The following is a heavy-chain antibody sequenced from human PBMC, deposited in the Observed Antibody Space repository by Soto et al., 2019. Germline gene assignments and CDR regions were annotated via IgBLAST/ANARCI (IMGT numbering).Heavy chain of an antibody. J-gene: IGHJ6*02. V-gene: IGHV4-34*01. D-gene: IGHD3-3*01. Sequence: SETLSLTCAVYGGSFSGYYWSWIRQPPGKGLEWIGEINHSGSTNYNPSLKSRVTISVDTSKNQFSLKLSSVTAADTAVYYCARATTYYDFWSGYTPYYGMDVWGQGTTVTVSS. CDR3: ARATTYYDFWSGYTPYYGMDV. CDR2: INHSGST. CDR1: GGSFSGYY.